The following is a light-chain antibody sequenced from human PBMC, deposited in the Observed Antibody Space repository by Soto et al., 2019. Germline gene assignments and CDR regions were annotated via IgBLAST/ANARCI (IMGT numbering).Light chain of an antibody. Sequence: QSVLTQPASVSGSPGQSITISCTGTSSDVGAFGYVSWYQQHPGKAPKVMIYEVNVRPSGVSSRFSGSKSVNTASLTISGLQAEDEADYYCASYTDISTYVFGTGTKLTVL. CDR3: ASYTDISTYV. J-gene: IGLJ1*01. CDR1: SSDVGAFGY. CDR2: EVN. V-gene: IGLV2-14*01.